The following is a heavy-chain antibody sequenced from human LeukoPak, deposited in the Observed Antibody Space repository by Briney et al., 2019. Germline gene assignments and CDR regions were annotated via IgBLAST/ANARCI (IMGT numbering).Heavy chain of an antibody. CDR1: GGTFSSYA. D-gene: IGHD6-13*01. Sequence: SVKVSCKASGGTFSSYAISWVRQAPGQGLEWMGGIIPIFGTANYAQKFQGRVAITADESTSTAYMELSSLRSEDTAVYYCARDRRIAAAGTDPYYYYYYMDVWGKGTTVTVSS. CDR3: ARDRRIAAAGTDPYYYYYYMDV. J-gene: IGHJ6*03. CDR2: IIPIFGTA. V-gene: IGHV1-69*13.